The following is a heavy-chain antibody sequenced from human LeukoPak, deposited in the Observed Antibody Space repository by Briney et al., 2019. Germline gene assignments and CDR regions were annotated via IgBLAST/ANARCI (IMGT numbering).Heavy chain of an antibody. CDR3: AREEGDSSGYLF. CDR2: IYYSGST. V-gene: IGHV4-59*12. D-gene: IGHD3-22*01. J-gene: IGHJ4*02. Sequence: SETLSLTCTVSGGSISSYYWSWIRQPPGKGLEWIGYIYYSGSTNYNPSLKSRVTTSVDTSKNQFSLKLSSVTAADTAVYYCAREEGDSSGYLFWGQGTLVTVSS. CDR1: GGSISSYY.